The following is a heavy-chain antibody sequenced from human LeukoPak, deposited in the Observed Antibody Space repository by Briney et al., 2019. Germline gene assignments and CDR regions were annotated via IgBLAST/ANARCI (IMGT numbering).Heavy chain of an antibody. CDR1: GFSFHTYA. D-gene: IGHD4-17*01. Sequence: PGGSLRLSCAASGFSFHTYAMTWVRQAPGKGLEWVSSLSGSGQGPNYANSVLGRFSISRDNAQQRLFLQMNNLRVDDTGTYYCAKVIDYGALDACDIWGQGTVVTVSS. CDR3: AKVIDYGALDACDI. CDR2: LSGSGQGP. V-gene: IGHV3-23*01. J-gene: IGHJ3*02.